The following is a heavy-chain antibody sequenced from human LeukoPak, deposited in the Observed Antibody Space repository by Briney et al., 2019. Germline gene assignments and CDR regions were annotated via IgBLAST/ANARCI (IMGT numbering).Heavy chain of an antibody. J-gene: IGHJ4*02. CDR2: IIPIFGTA. CDR1: GYTFTSYD. V-gene: IGHV1-69*05. D-gene: IGHD6-19*01. Sequence: GASVKVSCKASGYTFTSYDISWVRQAPGQGLEWMGGIIPIFGTADYAQKFQGRVTITTGESTSTAYMELSSLRSEDTAVYYCARDRISGQWLVTLDYWGQGTLVTVSS. CDR3: ARDRISGQWLVTLDY.